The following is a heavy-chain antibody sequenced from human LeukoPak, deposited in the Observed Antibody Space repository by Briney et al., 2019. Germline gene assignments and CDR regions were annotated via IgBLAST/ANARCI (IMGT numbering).Heavy chain of an antibody. CDR3: ARDHYNESWFKY. CDR2: IYHSGST. D-gene: IGHD1-26*01. CDR1: GFTFSNAW. Sequence: AGGSLRLSCAASGFTFSNAWMSWVRQAPGKGLEWVGSIYHSGSTYYNPSLRSRVTMSVDTSKTQFSLKLTSVTAADTAIYYCARDHYNESWFKYWGQGTLVTVSS. V-gene: IGHV4-4*02. J-gene: IGHJ4*02.